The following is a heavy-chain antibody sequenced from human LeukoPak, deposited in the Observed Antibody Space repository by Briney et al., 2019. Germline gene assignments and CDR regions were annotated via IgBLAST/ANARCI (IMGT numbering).Heavy chain of an antibody. V-gene: IGHV3-30*03. CDR1: GFIFSTYG. Sequence: PGGSLRLSCAASGFIFSTYGIHWVRQAPGKGLEWVAVISYDGSNKYYADPVKGRFTISRDNSKNTLYLQMNSLRAEDTAVYYCARVEEAAAFSPWGQGTLVTVSS. CDR2: ISYDGSNK. J-gene: IGHJ5*02. D-gene: IGHD6-13*01. CDR3: ARVEEAAAFSP.